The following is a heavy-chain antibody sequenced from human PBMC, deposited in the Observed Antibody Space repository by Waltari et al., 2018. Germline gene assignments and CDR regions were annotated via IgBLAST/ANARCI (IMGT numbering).Heavy chain of an antibody. CDR3: ARHADRGPSICGFDS. CDR2: ISGSGST. V-gene: IGHV4-39*01. CDR1: GCSISGGTQF. D-gene: IGHD3-16*02. J-gene: IGHJ5*01. Sequence: QLQLQESGPGLVKPSETLSLTCTFSGCSISGGTQFWDWNRQPPGEGLEWIGSISGSGSTRYNPSLRSRVTISVDTSKKDQFSLRLSSVTAADTAVYFCARHADRGPSICGFDSWGQGTLVTVSS.